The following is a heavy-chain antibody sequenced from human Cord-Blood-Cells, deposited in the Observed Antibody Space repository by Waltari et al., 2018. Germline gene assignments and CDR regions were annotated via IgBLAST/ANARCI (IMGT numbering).Heavy chain of an antibody. CDR3: ARSLPYYYDSSGYPDY. J-gene: IGHJ4*02. CDR1: GGSISSSSYY. Sequence: QLQLQESGPGLVKPSETLSLTCTVSGGSISSSSYYWGWIRQPPGKGLEWIGSIYYSGRTYYNPSLKSRVTISVDTSKNQFSLKLSSVTAADTAVYYCARSLPYYYDSSGYPDYWGQGTLVTVSS. D-gene: IGHD3-22*01. V-gene: IGHV4-39*01. CDR2: IYYSGRT.